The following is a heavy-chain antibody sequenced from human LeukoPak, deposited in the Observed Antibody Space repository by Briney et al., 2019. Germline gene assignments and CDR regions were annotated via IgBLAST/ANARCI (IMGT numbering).Heavy chain of an antibody. V-gene: IGHV1-2*06. D-gene: IGHD2-15*01. Sequence: ASVKVSCKASGYSFTGYYMHWVRQAPGQGLEWMGRINPNSGGTNYAQKFQGRVTMTRDTPISTAYMELSRLRSDDTAVYYCARAMKDCSGGSCYIWFDPWGQGTLVTVSS. CDR1: GYSFTGYY. CDR3: ARAMKDCSGGSCYIWFDP. CDR2: INPNSGGT. J-gene: IGHJ5*02.